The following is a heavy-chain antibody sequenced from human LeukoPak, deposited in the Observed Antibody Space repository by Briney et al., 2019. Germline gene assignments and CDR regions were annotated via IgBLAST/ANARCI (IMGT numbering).Heavy chain of an antibody. CDR3: AKDPHDSSGYFDY. CDR1: GFTFSSYA. D-gene: IGHD3-22*01. CDR2: ISGSGGST. J-gene: IGHJ4*02. Sequence: GGSLRLSCAAAGFTFSSYAMSWVRQAPGKGLEWVSAISGSGGSTYYADSVKGRFTISRDNSKNTLYLQMNSLRAEDTAVYYCAKDPHDSSGYFDYWGQGTLVTVSS. V-gene: IGHV3-23*01.